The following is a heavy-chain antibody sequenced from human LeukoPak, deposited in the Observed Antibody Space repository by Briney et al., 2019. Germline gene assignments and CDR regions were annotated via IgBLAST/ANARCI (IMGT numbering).Heavy chain of an antibody. CDR2: INPNSGGT. D-gene: IGHD3-10*01. J-gene: IGHJ3*02. V-gene: IGHV1-2*02. CDR1: GYTFTGYY. CDR3: ARSSLVLLWFGELSYDAFDI. Sequence: ASVKASCKASGYTFTGYYMHWVRQAPGQGLEWMGWINPNSGGTNYAQKFQGRVTMTRDTSISTAYMELSRLGSDDTAVYYCARSSLVLLWFGELSYDAFDIWGQGTMVTVSS.